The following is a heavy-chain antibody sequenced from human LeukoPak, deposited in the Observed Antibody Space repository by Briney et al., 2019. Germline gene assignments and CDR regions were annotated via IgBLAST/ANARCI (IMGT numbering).Heavy chain of an antibody. CDR3: ARVSRQLPPGDY. J-gene: IGHJ4*02. V-gene: IGHV1-3*01. Sequence: GASVKVSCKASGYTFTSYAMQWVRQAPGQRLEWMGWINAGNGNTKYSQKFQGRVTITRDTSASTAYMELSSLRSEDTAVYYCARVSRQLPPGDYWGQGTLVTVSS. D-gene: IGHD2-2*01. CDR1: GYTFTSYA. CDR2: INAGNGNT.